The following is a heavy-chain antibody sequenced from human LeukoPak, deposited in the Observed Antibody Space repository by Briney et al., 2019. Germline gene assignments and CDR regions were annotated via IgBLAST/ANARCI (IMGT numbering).Heavy chain of an antibody. D-gene: IGHD1-26*01. CDR3: ARDLGNYGMDV. Sequence: PGGSLRLSCAASGFTFSSYSMNWVRRAPGKGLEWVSSISSSSSYIYYADSVKGRFTISRDNAKNSLYLQMNSLRAEDTAVYYCARDLGNYGMDVWGQGTTVTVSS. J-gene: IGHJ6*02. CDR1: GFTFSSYS. CDR2: ISSSSSYI. V-gene: IGHV3-21*01.